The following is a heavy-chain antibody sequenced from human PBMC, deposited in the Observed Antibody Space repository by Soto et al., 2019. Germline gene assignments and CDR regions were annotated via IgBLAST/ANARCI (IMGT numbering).Heavy chain of an antibody. J-gene: IGHJ6*02. D-gene: IGHD6-19*01. CDR1: GGSISSYY. V-gene: IGHV4-59*01. CDR3: ARDLPVAGTYYYYYYGMDV. Sequence: SETLSLTCTVSGGSISSYYWSWIRQPPGKGLEWIGYTYYSGSTNYNPSLKSRVTISVDTSKNQFPLKLSSVTAADTAVYYCARDLPVAGTYYYYYYGMDVWGQGTTVTVSS. CDR2: TYYSGST.